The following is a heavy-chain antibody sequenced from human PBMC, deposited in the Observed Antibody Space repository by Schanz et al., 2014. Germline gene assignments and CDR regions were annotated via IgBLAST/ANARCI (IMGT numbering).Heavy chain of an antibody. CDR3: AKFLYDDPS. Sequence: QVQLQESGPGLVKPLETLSLTCSVSGGDIGNYYWSWIRQPPGKGLEWIGYIHQSGGTNYNPSLKGRVTILVNTSKNQFSLRLTSLTAADTAVYYCAKFLYDDPSWGQGTLVTVSS. D-gene: IGHD3-3*01. CDR1: GGDIGNYY. J-gene: IGHJ5*02. CDR2: IHQSGGT. V-gene: IGHV4-59*08.